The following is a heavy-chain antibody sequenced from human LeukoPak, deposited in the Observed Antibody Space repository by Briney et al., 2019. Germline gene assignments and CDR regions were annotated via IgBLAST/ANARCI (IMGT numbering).Heavy chain of an antibody. J-gene: IGHJ3*02. Sequence: GASVKVSCKASGYTFTDYYIHWVRQAPGQGLEWMGRINPKSGATNYAQTSQGSVTITRDTSISTAYMELSSLRSDDTDVYYCARTPLHSDSGDFDIWGQGTMVTISS. CDR2: INPKSGAT. D-gene: IGHD2-15*01. V-gene: IGHV1-2*01. CDR1: GYTFTDYY. CDR3: ARTPLHSDSGDFDI.